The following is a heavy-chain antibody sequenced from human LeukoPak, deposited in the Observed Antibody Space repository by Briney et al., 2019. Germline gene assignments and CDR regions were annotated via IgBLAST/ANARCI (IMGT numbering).Heavy chain of an antibody. CDR1: GFTFSSYA. CDR2: ISGSGGST. D-gene: IGHD7-27*01. V-gene: IGHV3-23*01. J-gene: IGHJ4*02. CDR3: AKFPLAAIFAWAYFDY. Sequence: GGSLRLSCAASGFTFSSYAMSWVRQAPGKGLEWVPAISGSGGSTYYADSVKGRFTISRDNSKNTLYLQMNSLRAEDTAVYYCAKFPLAAIFAWAYFDYWGQGTLVTVSS.